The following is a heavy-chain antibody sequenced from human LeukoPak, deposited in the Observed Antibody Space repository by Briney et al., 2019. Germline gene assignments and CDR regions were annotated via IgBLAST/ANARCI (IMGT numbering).Heavy chain of an antibody. CDR3: ARVAGYCSGGSCEPLDY. CDR2: IYYSGST. D-gene: IGHD2-15*01. CDR1: GGSISSGGYY. J-gene: IGHJ4*02. Sequence: SQTLSLTCTVSGGSISSGGYYWNWIRQHPGKGLEWIGYIYYSGSTYYNPSLKSRVTISVDTSKNQFSLKLSSVTAADTAVYYCARVAGYCSGGSCEPLDYWGQGTLVTVSS. V-gene: IGHV4-31*03.